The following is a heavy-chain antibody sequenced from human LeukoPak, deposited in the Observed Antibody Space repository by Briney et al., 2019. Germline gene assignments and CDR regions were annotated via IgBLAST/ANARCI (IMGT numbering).Heavy chain of an antibody. V-gene: IGHV3-30*02. D-gene: IGHD2-2*01. Sequence: GGSLRLSCAASGFTFNTYAMNWVRQAPGKGLEWVAFIRYDGSNKYYADSVKGRFTISRDNSKNTLYLQMNSLRAEDTAVYYCAVATPRKYCSSTSCPTGYAFDIWGQGTMVTVSS. CDR1: GFTFNTYA. CDR2: IRYDGSNK. J-gene: IGHJ3*02. CDR3: AVATPRKYCSSTSCPTGYAFDI.